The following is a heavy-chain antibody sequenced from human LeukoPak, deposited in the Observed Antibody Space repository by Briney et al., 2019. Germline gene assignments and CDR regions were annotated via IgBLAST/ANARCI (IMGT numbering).Heavy chain of an antibody. CDR3: ARGEYYYDSSGSDY. J-gene: IGHJ4*02. Sequence: ASVKVSCKASGYTFTSYGISWVRQAPGQGLEWMGWISAYNGNTNYAQKLQGRVTMTTDTSTSTAYMELRSLRSDDTAAYYCARGEYYYDSSGSDYWGQGTLVTVSP. CDR2: ISAYNGNT. CDR1: GYTFTSYG. V-gene: IGHV1-18*01. D-gene: IGHD3-22*01.